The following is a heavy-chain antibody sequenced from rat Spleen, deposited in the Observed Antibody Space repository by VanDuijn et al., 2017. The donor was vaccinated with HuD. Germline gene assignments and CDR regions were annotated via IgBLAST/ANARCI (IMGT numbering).Heavy chain of an antibody. CDR3: ARKYNYVDWYFDF. D-gene: IGHD1-4*01. CDR2: ISPSGGST. V-gene: IGHV5-19*01. Sequence: EVQLVESGGGLVQPGRSLKLSCAASGFTFSKYGMAWVRQAPTKGLEWVASISPSGGSTYYRDSVKGRFTISRDNAKSTLYLQMDSLRSEDTATYYCARKYNYVDWYFDFWGPGTMVTVSS. J-gene: IGHJ1*01. CDR1: GFTFSKYG.